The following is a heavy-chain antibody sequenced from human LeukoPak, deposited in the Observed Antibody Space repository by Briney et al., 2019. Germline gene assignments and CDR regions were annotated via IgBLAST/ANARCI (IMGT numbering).Heavy chain of an antibody. Sequence: GGSLRLSCAPSGFTFSDYSMNWVRQAPGKGLEWVSYIISSSGTIFYADSVKGRFTISRDNAKNSLYLQMNSLRADDTAVYYCATDPATGTTATSLLAPWGQGTLVTVSS. J-gene: IGHJ5*02. CDR2: IISSSGTI. V-gene: IGHV3-48*01. CDR1: GFTFSDYS. CDR3: ATDPATGTTATSLLAP. D-gene: IGHD1-1*01.